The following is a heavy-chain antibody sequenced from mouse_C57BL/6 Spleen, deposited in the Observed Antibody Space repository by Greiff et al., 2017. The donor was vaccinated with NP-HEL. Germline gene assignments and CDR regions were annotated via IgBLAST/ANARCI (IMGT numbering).Heavy chain of an antibody. Sequence: EVKVEESGPGLVKPSQSLSLTCSVTGYSITSGYYWNWIRQFPGNKLEWMGYISYDGSNNYNPSLKNRISITRDTSKNQFFLKLNSVTTEDTATYYCAREALYDYADYYAMDYWGQGTSVTVSS. J-gene: IGHJ4*01. CDR1: GYSITSGYY. V-gene: IGHV3-6*01. CDR2: ISYDGSN. D-gene: IGHD2-4*01. CDR3: AREALYDYADYYAMDY.